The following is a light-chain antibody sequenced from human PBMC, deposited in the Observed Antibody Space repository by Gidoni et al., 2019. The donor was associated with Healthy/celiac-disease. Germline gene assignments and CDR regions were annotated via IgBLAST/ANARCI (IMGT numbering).Light chain of an antibody. J-gene: IGKJ1*01. CDR2: GAA. CDR3: QQYRT. V-gene: IGKV3-20*01. Sequence: VLTQSPGTLSLSPGESATLSCRASQSVSSSYLAWYQQKPGQAPRLLIYGAASRATGIPDRFSGSGSGTDFTLTISRLEPEDFAVYYCQQYRTFGQGTKVEIK. CDR1: QSVSSSY.